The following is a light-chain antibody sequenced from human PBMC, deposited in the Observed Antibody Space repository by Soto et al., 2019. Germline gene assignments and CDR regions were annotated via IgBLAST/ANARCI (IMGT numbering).Light chain of an antibody. J-gene: IGLJ3*02. Sequence: QSVLTQPRSVSGSPGQSVTISCTGTSSNVGGYSYVSWYQQHPGIAPQLIIYDVTKRPSGVPDRFSGSKSGNTASLTISGLQAEDESDYSCCSYAGSYSGVFGGGTKLPVL. CDR1: SSNVGGYSY. V-gene: IGLV2-11*01. CDR3: CSYAGSYSGV. CDR2: DVT.